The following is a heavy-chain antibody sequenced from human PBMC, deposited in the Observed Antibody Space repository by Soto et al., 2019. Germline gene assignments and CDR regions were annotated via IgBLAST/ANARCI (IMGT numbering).Heavy chain of an antibody. V-gene: IGHV3-23*01. D-gene: IGHD1-1*01. J-gene: IGHJ4*02. CDR1: GFTFSSFG. Sequence: EVQLLESGGGLVHPGGSLRLSCAASGFTFSSFGMNWVRQAPGKGLEWVSLISDSGGTTFHADSVKGRFSISRDNSKNTLYLQMNSLRGEDTAVYYCAKAARTTTLYNFDFWGQGTLVTVSS. CDR2: ISDSGGTT. CDR3: AKAARTTTLYNFDF.